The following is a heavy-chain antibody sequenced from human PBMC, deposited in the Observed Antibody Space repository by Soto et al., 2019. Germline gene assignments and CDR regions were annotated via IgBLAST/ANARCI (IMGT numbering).Heavy chain of an antibody. J-gene: IGHJ4*02. CDR3: ARWFTYGNFDYFDY. Sequence: GGSLRLSFAASGFTFRSYWMHWFRPAPGKGLVWVSRINTDGSNTAYADSVKGRFTISRDNAKNTLYLQVSGLRAEDTAVYYCARWFTYGNFDYFDYWGQGTQVTVSS. CDR1: GFTFRSYW. CDR2: INTDGSNT. V-gene: IGHV3-74*01. D-gene: IGHD3-10*01.